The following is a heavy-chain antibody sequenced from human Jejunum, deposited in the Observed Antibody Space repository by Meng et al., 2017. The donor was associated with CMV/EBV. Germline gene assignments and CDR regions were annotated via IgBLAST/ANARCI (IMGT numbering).Heavy chain of an antibody. CDR1: GFSFSTYA. CDR2: IYGSGHEI. Sequence: CTASGFSFSTYAMSWVRQAPGKGLEWVSHIYGSGHEIHYADSVKGRFTISRDNSRNTLYLEMNSLRTEDTAVYFCAKWLAEQSVFHYWGQGTLVTVSS. V-gene: IGHV3-23*01. J-gene: IGHJ4*02. D-gene: IGHD1/OR15-1a*01. CDR3: AKWLAEQSVFHY.